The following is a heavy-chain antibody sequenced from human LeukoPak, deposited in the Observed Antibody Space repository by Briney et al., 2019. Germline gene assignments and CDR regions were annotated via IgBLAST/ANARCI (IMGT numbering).Heavy chain of an antibody. CDR3: ARDGCSSTSCYTGIYYYYMDV. J-gene: IGHJ6*03. V-gene: IGHV4-4*07. Sequence: SETLSLTCTVSGGSISSYYWSWIRQPAGKGLEWIGRIYTSGSTNYNPSLKSRVTMSVDTSKNQFSLKLSSVTAADTAVYYCARDGCSSTSCYTGIYYYYMDVWGKGTTVAVSS. CDR1: GGSISSYY. CDR2: IYTSGST. D-gene: IGHD2-2*02.